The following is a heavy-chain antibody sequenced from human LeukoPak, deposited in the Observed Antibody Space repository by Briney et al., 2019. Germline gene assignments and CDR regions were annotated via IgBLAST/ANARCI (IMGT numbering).Heavy chain of an antibody. D-gene: IGHD6-13*01. CDR3: ARVADPRAAAGTPYFDY. Sequence: GASVKVSCKASGYTFTGYYMHWVRQAPGQGLEWMGWINPNSGGTNYAQKFQGRVTMTRDTSISTAYMELSRLRSDDTAVYYCARVADPRAAAGTPYFDYWGQGTLVTVSS. V-gene: IGHV1-2*02. J-gene: IGHJ4*02. CDR2: INPNSGGT. CDR1: GYTFTGYY.